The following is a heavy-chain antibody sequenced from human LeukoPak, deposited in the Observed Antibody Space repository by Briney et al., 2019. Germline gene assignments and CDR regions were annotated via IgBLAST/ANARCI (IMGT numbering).Heavy chain of an antibody. Sequence: GGSLRLSCAASGFTFSTYAMSWVRQAAGKGLEWVSAISGSGGSTYYADSVKGRFTISRDNSKNTLYLQMNSLRAEDTAVYYCARDSQYAMDVWGQGTTVTVSS. J-gene: IGHJ6*02. CDR2: ISGSGGST. V-gene: IGHV3-23*01. CDR1: GFTFSTYA. CDR3: ARDSQYAMDV.